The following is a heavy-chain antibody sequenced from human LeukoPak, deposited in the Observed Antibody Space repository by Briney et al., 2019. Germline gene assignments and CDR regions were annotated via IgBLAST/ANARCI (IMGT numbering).Heavy chain of an antibody. CDR1: GGPYSGYY. Sequence: SEPLSLTCAVCGGPYSGYYGIWIRQPPGKGLEWIGEMNHSGSTNYNRSRESRVTISVDTSKNQFSLTLNSVTAADTAVYFCGRNIVVVPDYGMDVWGQGTTVTVSS. V-gene: IGHV4-34*01. J-gene: IGHJ6*02. CDR2: MNHSGST. D-gene: IGHD2-2*01. CDR3: GRNIVVVPDYGMDV.